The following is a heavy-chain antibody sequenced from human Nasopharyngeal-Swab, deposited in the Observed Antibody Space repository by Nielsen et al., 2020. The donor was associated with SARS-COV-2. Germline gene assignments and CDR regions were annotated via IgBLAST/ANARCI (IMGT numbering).Heavy chain of an antibody. Sequence: SETLSLTCTVSGGSISSYYWSWIRQPPGKGPEWIGYIYYSGSTYYNPSLKSRVTISVDTSKNQFSLKLSSVTAADTAVYHCARPEVDYYGSGSYDYYYMDVWGKGTTVTVSS. V-gene: IGHV4-59*04. J-gene: IGHJ6*03. CDR1: GGSISSYY. CDR3: ARPEVDYYGSGSYDYYYMDV. CDR2: IYYSGST. D-gene: IGHD3-10*01.